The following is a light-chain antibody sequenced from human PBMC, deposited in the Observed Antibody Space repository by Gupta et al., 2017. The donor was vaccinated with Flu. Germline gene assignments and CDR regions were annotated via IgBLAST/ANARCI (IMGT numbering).Light chain of an antibody. J-gene: IGKJ2*01. CDR2: AAS. CDR3: QQTFTSPYT. CDR1: QSVSNY. Sequence: DIQMTQSPSSLSASVGDRVTITCRASQSVSNYLNWYQKNPGKAPKLLIYAASSLQTGVPSRFSGSGSETDFTLTISSLQPEDFATYFCQQTFTSPYTFGQGTXLEIK. V-gene: IGKV1-39*01.